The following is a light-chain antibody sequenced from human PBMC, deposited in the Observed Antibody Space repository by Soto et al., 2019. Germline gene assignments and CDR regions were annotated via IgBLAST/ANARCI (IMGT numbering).Light chain of an antibody. V-gene: IGKV3-20*01. Sequence: EIGLTQSPDILSLSPGEGATLSCRASQSVSSNLTWYQQKPGQAPRLLIYGASTRATGVPDRFSGSGSGADFTLSISRLEPEDFAVYYCQQYGSSPPRTFGQGTKVDIK. J-gene: IGKJ1*01. CDR3: QQYGSSPPRT. CDR1: QSVSSN. CDR2: GAS.